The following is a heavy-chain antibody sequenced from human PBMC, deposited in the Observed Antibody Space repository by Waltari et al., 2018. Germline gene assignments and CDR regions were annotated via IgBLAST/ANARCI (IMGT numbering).Heavy chain of an antibody. Sequence: QLQLQASGPGLVKSSETLSLTCAVSGYSIRRSSYYWVRLRLPPGKAIEWIWTIYPSGDTHYHGSLESRVRMSLDRSTNHLSMALRSVTAADTAVYYCARRGDWLPLDAFDIWGQGTVVTVSS. CDR3: ARRGDWLPLDAFDI. CDR2: IYPSGDT. D-gene: IGHD2-15*01. CDR1: GYSIRRSSYY. V-gene: IGHV4-39*02. J-gene: IGHJ3*02.